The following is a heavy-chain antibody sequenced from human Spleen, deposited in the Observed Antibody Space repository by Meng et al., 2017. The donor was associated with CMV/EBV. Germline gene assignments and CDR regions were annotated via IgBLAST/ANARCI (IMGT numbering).Heavy chain of an antibody. CDR1: GFTFSSYG. Sequence: GESLKISCAASGFTFSSYGMNWVRQAPGKGLEWVSYISSSSSTIYYADSVKGRFTISRDNAKNSLYLQMNSLRAEDTAVYYCARRVWTVVPAAKPNWFDPWGQGTLVTVSS. J-gene: IGHJ5*02. V-gene: IGHV3-48*04. CDR3: ARRVWTVVPAAKPNWFDP. D-gene: IGHD2-2*01. CDR2: ISSSSSTI.